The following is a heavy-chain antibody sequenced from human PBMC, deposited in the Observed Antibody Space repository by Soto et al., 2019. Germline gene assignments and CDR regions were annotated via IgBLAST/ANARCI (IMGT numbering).Heavy chain of an antibody. CDR1: GYTFTNFG. J-gene: IGHJ4*02. CDR2: ISAYNGNT. V-gene: IGHV1-18*01. CDR3: ARGGTASDY. D-gene: IGHD2-21*02. Sequence: QVQLVQSGAEVKKPGASVKVSCKTSGYTFTNFGLSWVRQAPGQGLEWLGWISAYNGNTNYAQNSQGRVTMTADTSARKAYMALRSLRPGDRAVYYCARGGTASDYGGQGTLVTVSS.